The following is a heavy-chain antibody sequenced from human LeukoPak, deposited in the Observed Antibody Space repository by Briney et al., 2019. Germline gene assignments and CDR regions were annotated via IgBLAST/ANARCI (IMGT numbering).Heavy chain of an antibody. D-gene: IGHD1-26*01. Sequence: PGGSLRLSCAASGFTFSSYGMHWVRQAPGKGLEWVAFIRYDGSNKYYADSVKGRFTISRDNSKNTLYLQMNSLRAEDTAVYYCAKVSAYSGSYYFDYWGQGALVTVSS. CDR2: IRYDGSNK. CDR1: GFTFSSYG. CDR3: AKVSAYSGSYYFDY. V-gene: IGHV3-30*02. J-gene: IGHJ4*02.